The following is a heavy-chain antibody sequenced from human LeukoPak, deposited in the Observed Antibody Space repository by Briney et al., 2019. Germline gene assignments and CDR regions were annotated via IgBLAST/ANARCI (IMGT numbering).Heavy chain of an antibody. V-gene: IGHV4-4*07. CDR1: GGSISSYY. Sequence: SETLSLTCTVSGGSISSYYWSWVRQPAGKGLEWIGRFYICSSTYYTPSLNRRVPMSVDPSKNQFSLMLNSVTAADTAVYYCARDFLLQSEGLFDYWGQGTLVTVSS. J-gene: IGHJ4*02. CDR2: FYICSST. D-gene: IGHD4-11*01. CDR3: ARDFLLQSEGLFDY.